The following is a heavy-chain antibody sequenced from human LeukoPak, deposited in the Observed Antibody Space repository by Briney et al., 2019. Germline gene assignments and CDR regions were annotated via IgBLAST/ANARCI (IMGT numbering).Heavy chain of an antibody. Sequence: GSLRLSCAASGFTFSSYSMNWVRQAPGKGLEWVSSISSSSSYIHYADSVKGRFTISRDNAKNSLYLQMNSLRAEDTAVYYCAKDQWTWRADDAFDIWGQGTMVTVSS. CDR1: GFTFSSYS. D-gene: IGHD6-19*01. J-gene: IGHJ3*02. V-gene: IGHV3-21*04. CDR2: ISSSSSYI. CDR3: AKDQWTWRADDAFDI.